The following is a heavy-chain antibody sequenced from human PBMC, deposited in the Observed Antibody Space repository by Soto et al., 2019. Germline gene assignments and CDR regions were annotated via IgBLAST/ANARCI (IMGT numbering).Heavy chain of an antibody. CDR2: INTYNGNS. CDR3: ASDCTGGSCFCIY. D-gene: IGHD2-15*01. V-gene: IGHV1-18*01. J-gene: IGHJ4*02. CDR1: GYTLTNYA. Sequence: QVQLVQSAAEVKKPGASVKVSCKASGYTLTNYAISWVRQAPGQGPEWMGWINTYNGNSNYAQKLQGRVTMTTDTSANTAYMELRSLTSDDTAVYYCASDCTGGSCFCIYWGQGTLVTVSS.